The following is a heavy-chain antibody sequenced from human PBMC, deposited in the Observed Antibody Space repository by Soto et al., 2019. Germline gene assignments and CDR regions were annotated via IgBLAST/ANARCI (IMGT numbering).Heavy chain of an antibody. V-gene: IGHV1-8*01. CDR3: AIAPYCTNGVCYPDDY. D-gene: IGHD2-8*01. J-gene: IGHJ4*02. Sequence: QVQLVQSGAEVKKPGASVKVSCKASGYTFTSYDINWVRQATGQGLEWMGWMNPNSGNTGYAQKFQGRVTMTRNTSISTAYMELSSLRSEDTAVYYCAIAPYCTNGVCYPDDYWGQGTLVTVSS. CDR1: GYTFTSYD. CDR2: MNPNSGNT.